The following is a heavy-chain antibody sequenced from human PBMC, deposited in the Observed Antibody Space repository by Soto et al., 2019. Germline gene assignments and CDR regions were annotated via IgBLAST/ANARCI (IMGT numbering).Heavy chain of an antibody. J-gene: IGHJ6*02. Sequence: QVQLQESGPGLVKPSQTLSLTCTVSGGSISSGGYYWSWIRQQPGKGLEWIGYVYYSGSTYYNRSLKIRVTISVDTSKNQFSLKLSSVAAADTAVYYCARDVRIAMVRGVPYGMDVWGQGTTVTVSS. V-gene: IGHV4-31*03. CDR2: VYYSGST. D-gene: IGHD3-10*01. CDR3: ARDVRIAMVRGVPYGMDV. CDR1: GGSISSGGYY.